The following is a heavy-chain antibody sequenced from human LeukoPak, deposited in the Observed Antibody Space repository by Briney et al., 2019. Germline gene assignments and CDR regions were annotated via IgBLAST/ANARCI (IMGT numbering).Heavy chain of an antibody. CDR1: GFTFSSYA. J-gene: IGHJ4*02. CDR2: IKQDESER. CDR3: ARDKIVGATFLDY. V-gene: IGHV3-7*01. D-gene: IGHD1-26*01. Sequence: TGGSLRLSCAASGFTFSSYAMSWVRQAPGKGLEWVANIKQDESERYYVDSVKGRFTISRDNAKNSLYLQMNSLRAEDTAVYYCARDKIVGATFLDYWGQGTLVTVSS.